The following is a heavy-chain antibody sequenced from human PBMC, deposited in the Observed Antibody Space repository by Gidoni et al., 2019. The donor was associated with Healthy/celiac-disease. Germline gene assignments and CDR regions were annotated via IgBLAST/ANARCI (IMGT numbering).Heavy chain of an antibody. V-gene: IGHV4-34*01. CDR1: GGSFSGYY. CDR3: ARVHSSSWGAFDI. D-gene: IGHD6-13*01. J-gene: IGHJ3*02. CDR2: INHSGST. Sequence: QVQLQQWGAGLLKPSETLSLTCAVYGGSFSGYYRTWIRQPPGKGLEWIGEINHSGSTNYNPSLKSRVTISVDTSKNQFSLKLSSVTAADTAVYYCARVHSSSWGAFDIWGQGTMVTVSS.